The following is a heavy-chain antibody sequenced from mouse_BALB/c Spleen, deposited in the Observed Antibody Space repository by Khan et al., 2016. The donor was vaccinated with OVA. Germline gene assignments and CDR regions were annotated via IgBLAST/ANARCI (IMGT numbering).Heavy chain of an antibody. J-gene: IGHJ3*01. Sequence: QVQLQQSGAELVRPGASVKMSCKVSGYTFTSYTIHWIKLRSGQGLEWIGYINPSNGNTNYNQVLKDKATLTADKSTTTAFMQLNSLTSDDSAVYNCVRAWACYRNYGWFAYWGQGTLVTVS. CDR1: GYTFTSYT. CDR3: VRAWACYRNYGWFAY. D-gene: IGHD2-5*01. V-gene: IGHV1-4*01. CDR2: INPSNGNT.